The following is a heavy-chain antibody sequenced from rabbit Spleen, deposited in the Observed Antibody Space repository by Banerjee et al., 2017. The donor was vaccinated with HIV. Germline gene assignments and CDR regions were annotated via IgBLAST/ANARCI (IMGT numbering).Heavy chain of an antibody. CDR1: GFSFSSGYF. D-gene: IGHD8-1*01. CDR3: ARDTGSSFSTYGMDL. V-gene: IGHV1S40*01. Sequence: QSLEESGGDLVKPGASLTLTCTASGFSFSSGYFMWWVRQAPGKGLEWIACIYNGGGRIHYASWAKGRFTISETSSTTVTLQMTILTVADTATYFCARDTGSSFSTYGMDLWGPGPLVPVS. J-gene: IGHJ6*01. CDR2: IYNGGGRI.